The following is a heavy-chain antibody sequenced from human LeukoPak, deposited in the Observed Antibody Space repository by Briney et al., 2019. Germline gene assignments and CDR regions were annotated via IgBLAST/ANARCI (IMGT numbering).Heavy chain of an antibody. CDR1: GYTFTGYY. V-gene: IGHV1-2*02. J-gene: IGHJ4*02. Sequence: ASVKVSCKASGYTFTGYYMHWVRQAPGQGLEWMGWINSNSGDTNYAQKFQGRVTMTRDTSISTAYMELSTLRSDDTAVYYCAREIGSGSSFAYWGQGTLVTVSS. D-gene: IGHD3-10*01. CDR2: INSNSGDT. CDR3: AREIGSGSSFAY.